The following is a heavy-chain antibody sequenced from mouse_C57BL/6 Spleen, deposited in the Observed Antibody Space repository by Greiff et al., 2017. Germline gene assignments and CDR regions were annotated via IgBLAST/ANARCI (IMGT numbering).Heavy chain of an antibody. D-gene: IGHD2-14*01. J-gene: IGHJ4*01. CDR1: GYTFTSYW. Sequence: QVQLQQPGAELVRPGTSVKLSCKASGYTFTSYWMHWVKQRPGQGLEWIGVIDPSDSYTNYNQKFKGKATLTVDTSSSTAYMQLSSLTSEDSAVYYCARWGGYRGNYAMDYWGQGTSITVSS. CDR3: ARWGGYRGNYAMDY. CDR2: IDPSDSYT. V-gene: IGHV1-59*01.